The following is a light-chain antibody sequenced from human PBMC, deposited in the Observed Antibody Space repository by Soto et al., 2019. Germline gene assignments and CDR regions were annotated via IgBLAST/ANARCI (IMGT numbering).Light chain of an antibody. CDR1: QTISSW. V-gene: IGKV1-5*03. J-gene: IGKJ1*01. CDR2: TAS. CDR3: QHYNXYSEA. Sequence: DIQMPQSPSTLSGSVGDRVTITCRASQTISSWLAWYQQKPGKAPKLLIYTASTLKSGVPSRFSGSGSGTEFTLTISSLQPDDFATYYXQHYNXYSEAFGQGTKVDIK.